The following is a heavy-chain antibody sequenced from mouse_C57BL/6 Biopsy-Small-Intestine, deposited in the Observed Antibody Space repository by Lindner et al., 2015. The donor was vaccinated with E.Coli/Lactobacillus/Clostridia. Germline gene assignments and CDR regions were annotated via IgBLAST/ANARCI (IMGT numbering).Heavy chain of an antibody. D-gene: IGHD4-1*01. J-gene: IGHJ4*01. Sequence: VQLQESGAELARPGASVKLSCKASGYTFTSYGISWVKQRTGQGLEWIGEIYPRSGKTYYNEKFKGKATLTADKSSSTAYMQFSSLTSEDSAIYYCARSNWDAMDYWGQGTSVTVSS. V-gene: IGHV1-81*01. CDR3: ARSNWDAMDY. CDR1: GYTFTSYG. CDR2: IYPRSGKT.